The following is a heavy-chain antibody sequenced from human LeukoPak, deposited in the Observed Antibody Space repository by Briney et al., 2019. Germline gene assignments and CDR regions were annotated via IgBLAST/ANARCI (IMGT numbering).Heavy chain of an antibody. CDR2: ISYDGSKT. CDR1: GFTFSSYG. D-gene: IGHD2/OR15-2a*01. CDR3: ARQPTNSWVFGFDF. J-gene: IGHJ4*02. V-gene: IGHV3-30*03. Sequence: GSLRLSCAASGFTFSSYGMHWVRQAPGKGLEWVTFISYDGSKTYFTDSVKGRFTISRDDSKSTLFLLMNSLRAEDTAVYYCARQPTNSWVFGFDFWGQGALVTVSS.